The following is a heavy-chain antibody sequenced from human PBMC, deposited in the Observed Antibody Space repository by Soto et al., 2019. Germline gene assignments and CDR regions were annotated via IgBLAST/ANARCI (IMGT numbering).Heavy chain of an antibody. J-gene: IGHJ4*02. Sequence: GASVKVSCKASGYTFTSYYMHWVRQAPGQGLEWMGIINPSGGSTSYAQKFQGRVTMTRDTSTSTVYMELSSLRSEDTAVYYCVRGVVDIVVVTAATSDFDYWGQGTLVTVSS. V-gene: IGHV1-46*03. D-gene: IGHD2-2*01. CDR2: INPSGGST. CDR1: GYTFTSYY. CDR3: VRGVVDIVVVTAATSDFDY.